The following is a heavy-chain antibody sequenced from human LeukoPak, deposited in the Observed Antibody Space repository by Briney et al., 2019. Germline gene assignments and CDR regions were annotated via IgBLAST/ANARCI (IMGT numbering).Heavy chain of an antibody. J-gene: IGHJ4*02. D-gene: IGHD3-10*01. Sequence: GASVKVSCKASGYTLTSYGISWVRQAPGQGLEWMGWISAYNGNTRYAQKLQGRVTMTTDSSTSTAYMELRSLRSDHTAVYYCARDYRDVLLWFGELSKWGQGTLVTVSS. CDR1: GYTLTSYG. V-gene: IGHV1-18*01. CDR3: ARDYRDVLLWFGELSK. CDR2: ISAYNGNT.